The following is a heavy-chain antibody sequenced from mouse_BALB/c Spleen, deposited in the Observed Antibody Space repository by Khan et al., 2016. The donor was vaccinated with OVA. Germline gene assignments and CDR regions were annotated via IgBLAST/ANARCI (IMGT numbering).Heavy chain of an antibody. V-gene: IGHV14-3*02. CDR1: GFNIKDTY. Sequence: VQLQQSGAELVKPGASVKLSCSASGFNIKDTYIHWMKQRPEQGLEWIGRIDPPNDDSKYGPKFQAKATLTADTSSNTAYLQLSSLTTEDTAVYCCATRDGTPFAFWGQGTLVSGSA. D-gene: IGHD2-1*01. J-gene: IGHJ3*01. CDR2: IDPPNDDS. CDR3: ATRDGTPFAF.